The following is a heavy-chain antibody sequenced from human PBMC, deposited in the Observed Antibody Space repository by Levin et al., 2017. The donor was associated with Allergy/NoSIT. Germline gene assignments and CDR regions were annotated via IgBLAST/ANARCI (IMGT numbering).Heavy chain of an antibody. Sequence: PGGSLRLSCAASGFTFSSYWMHWVRQAPGKGLVWVSRMNSDGSSTTYADSVKGRFTLSRDNAKNTLYLQLNSLRAEDTAVYYCASDGYCSSTSCEYYYGMDVWGQGTTVTVSS. CDR2: MNSDGSST. J-gene: IGHJ6*02. CDR1: GFTFSSYW. CDR3: ASDGYCSSTSCEYYYGMDV. V-gene: IGHV3-74*03. D-gene: IGHD2-2*03.